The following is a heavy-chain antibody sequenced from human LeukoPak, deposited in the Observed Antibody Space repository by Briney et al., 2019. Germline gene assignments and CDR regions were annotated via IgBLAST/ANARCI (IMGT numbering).Heavy chain of an antibody. CDR1: GFTVSSNY. CDR2: IYSGGRT. D-gene: IGHD4-17*01. Sequence: GGSPRLSCAASGFTVSSNYMSWVRQAPGKGLEWGSVIYSGGRTYYADSVKGRFTISRDNSKNTLYLQMNSLRAEDTAVYYCARVDYGDYGFDYWGQGTLVTVSS. J-gene: IGHJ4*02. CDR3: ARVDYGDYGFDY. V-gene: IGHV3-66*01.